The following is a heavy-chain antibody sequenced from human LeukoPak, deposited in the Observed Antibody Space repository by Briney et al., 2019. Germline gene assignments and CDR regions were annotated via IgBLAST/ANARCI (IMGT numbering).Heavy chain of an antibody. CDR2: ISSSSSTV. CDR1: GXTFSTYN. Sequence: QPGGSLRLSFAASGXTFSTYNMNWVRQAPGKGLEWGSYISSSSSTVYYADSVKGRFTISRDNSKNTLYLQMNSLRGEDTALYFCANEVRPNDYWGQGILVTVSS. D-gene: IGHD4/OR15-4a*01. J-gene: IGHJ4*02. CDR3: ANEVRPNDY. V-gene: IGHV3-48*01.